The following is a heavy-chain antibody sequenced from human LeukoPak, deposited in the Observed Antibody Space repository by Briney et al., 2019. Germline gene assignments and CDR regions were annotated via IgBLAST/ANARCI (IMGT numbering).Heavy chain of an antibody. Sequence: GGSLRLSCAASGFTFSSYGMHWVRQAPGKGLEWVAVISYDGSNKYYADSVKGRFTISRDNSKNTLYLQMNSLRAEDTAVYYCAKDMTMIQGGGAFDIWGQGTMVTVSS. J-gene: IGHJ3*02. CDR1: GFTFSSYG. CDR2: ISYDGSNK. CDR3: AKDMTMIQGGGAFDI. D-gene: IGHD3-22*01. V-gene: IGHV3-30*18.